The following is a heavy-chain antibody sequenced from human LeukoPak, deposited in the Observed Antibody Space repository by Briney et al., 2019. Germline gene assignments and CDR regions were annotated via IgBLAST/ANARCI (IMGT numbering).Heavy chain of an antibody. Sequence: GASVKVSCKVSGYTLTELSMHWVRQAPGKGLEWMGGIIPIFGTANYAQKFQGRVTIAADESTSTAYMELSSLRPEDTAVYYCARVAGITMVRGVIRSWNWFDPWGQGTLVTVSS. J-gene: IGHJ5*02. D-gene: IGHD3-10*01. CDR2: IIPIFGTA. CDR1: GYTLTELS. V-gene: IGHV1-69*13. CDR3: ARVAGITMVRGVIRSWNWFDP.